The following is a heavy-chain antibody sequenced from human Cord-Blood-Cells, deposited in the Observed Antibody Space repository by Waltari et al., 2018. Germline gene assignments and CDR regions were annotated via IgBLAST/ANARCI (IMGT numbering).Heavy chain of an antibody. J-gene: IGHJ3*02. CDR2: IYSGGST. V-gene: IGHV3-53*01. D-gene: IGHD6-13*01. CDR3: ARVLRIAAAGDAFDI. CDR1: GFTVSSNY. Sequence: EVQLVESGGGLIQPGGSLRLSCAASGFTVSSNYMSWVRQAPGKGLEWVSVIYSGGSTYYADSLKGRFTIARDNSKNTLYLQMNSLRAEDTAVYYCARVLRIAAAGDAFDIWGQGTMVTVSS.